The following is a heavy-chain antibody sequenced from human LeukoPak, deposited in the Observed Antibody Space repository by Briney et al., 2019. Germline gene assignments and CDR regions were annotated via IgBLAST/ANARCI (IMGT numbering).Heavy chain of an antibody. D-gene: IGHD3-3*01. CDR1: GYTFTGYY. CDR2: INPNSGGT. J-gene: IGHJ6*03. V-gene: IGHV1-2*02. CDR3: ARGFPPTYYYYMDV. Sequence: ASVKVSCKASGYTFTGYYMHWVRQAPGQGLEWTGWINPNSGGTNYAQKFQGRVTMTRDTSISTAYMELSRLRSDDTAVYYCARGFPPTYYYYMDVWGKGTTVTVSS.